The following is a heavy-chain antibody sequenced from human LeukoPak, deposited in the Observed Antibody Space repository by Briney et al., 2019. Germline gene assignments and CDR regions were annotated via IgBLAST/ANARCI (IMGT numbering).Heavy chain of an antibody. J-gene: IGHJ4*02. D-gene: IGHD2-15*01. Sequence: GGSLRLSCTASGFTFGDYAISWVRQAPGKGLEWAGFIRSKDYGGTAEYAASVKGRFTLSRDLQMNSLKSEDTGLYYCITPDKPLGFCSGGSCPPAYFDYWGQGTLVTVSS. CDR2: IRSKDYGGTA. CDR1: GFTFGDYA. V-gene: IGHV3-49*04. CDR3: ITPDKPLGFCSGGSCPPAYFDY.